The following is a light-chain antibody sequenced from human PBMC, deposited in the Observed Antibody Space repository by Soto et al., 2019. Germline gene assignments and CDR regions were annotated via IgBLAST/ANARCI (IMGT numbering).Light chain of an antibody. J-gene: IGKJ1*01. V-gene: IGKV3-15*01. Sequence: EIVMTQSPVTLSVSPGERATLSCRASQSVRSNLAWYQQKPGQAPRLLMYDASTRATGIPARFSGSGSGTEFTLTISSLQSEDFAVYYCQQCNYWPPWTFGQGTKVDIK. CDR2: DAS. CDR3: QQCNYWPPWT. CDR1: QSVRSN.